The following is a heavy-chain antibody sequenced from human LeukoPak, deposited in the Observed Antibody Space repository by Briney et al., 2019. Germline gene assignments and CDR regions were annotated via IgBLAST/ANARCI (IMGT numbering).Heavy chain of an antibody. CDR3: ARQFANYVSNWFDP. CDR1: GGSISSSSYY. CDR2: IYYSGST. D-gene: IGHD4/OR15-4a*01. J-gene: IGHJ5*02. Sequence: SETLSLTCTVSGGSISSSSYYWGWIRQPPGKGLEWIGSIYYSGSTYYNPSLKSRVTISVDTSKNQFSLKLSSVTAADTAVYYCARQFANYVSNWFDPWGQGTLVTVSS. V-gene: IGHV4-39*01.